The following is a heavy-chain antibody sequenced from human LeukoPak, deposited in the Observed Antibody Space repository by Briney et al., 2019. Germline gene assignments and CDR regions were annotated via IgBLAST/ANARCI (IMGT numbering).Heavy chain of an antibody. V-gene: IGHV5-51*01. CDR2: IYPGDSDT. CDR3: ARQISYFAY. CDR1: GYSFTSYS. J-gene: IGHJ4*02. D-gene: IGHD3-3*02. Sequence: GESLKFSLKGSGYSFTSYSIGWVRQIPGKGLEWMGIIYPGDSDTRYSPSFQGQVTISADKSISTAYLQWSSLNASDTAMYYCARQISYFAYWSQATLVTVSS.